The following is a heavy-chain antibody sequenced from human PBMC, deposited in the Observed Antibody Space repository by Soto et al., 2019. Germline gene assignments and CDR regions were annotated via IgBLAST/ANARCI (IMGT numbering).Heavy chain of an antibody. V-gene: IGHV3-66*01. CDR1: GFTVSSTY. D-gene: IGHD6-19*01. Sequence: GGSLRLSCAASGFTVSSTYMSWVRQAPGNGLEWVSVLYSGGSTYYADSVKGRFTISRDNSKNTLYLQMNSLRAEDTAVYYCERGEGGWETYWGQGTLVTVSS. J-gene: IGHJ4*02. CDR3: ERGEGGWETY. CDR2: LYSGGST.